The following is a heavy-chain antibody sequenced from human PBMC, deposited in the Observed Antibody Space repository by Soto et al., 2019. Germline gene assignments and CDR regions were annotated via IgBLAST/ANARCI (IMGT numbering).Heavy chain of an antibody. CDR3: ARVTSMVRGVIDNWFDP. D-gene: IGHD3-10*01. CDR1: GGTFSSYA. J-gene: IGHJ5*02. CDR2: IIPMYGPA. Sequence: QVPLVQSGAEVKKPGSSVTVSCKASGGTFSSYAIHWVRQAPGQGLEWMGGIIPMYGPAKYAQRFQGRVTITADESTTTVYMALTSLTSQDTAVDYCARVTSMVRGVIDNWFDPWGHGTLVTVSS. V-gene: IGHV1-69*01.